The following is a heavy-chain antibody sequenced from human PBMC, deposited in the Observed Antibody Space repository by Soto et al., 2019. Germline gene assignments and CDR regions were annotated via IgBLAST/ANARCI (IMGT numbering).Heavy chain of an antibody. CDR3: ASALELSPDYYYGMDV. CDR2: IIPIFGTA. V-gene: IGHV1-69*13. Sequence: PVKVACKAFVGTFSSYAISCVRQAPGQGLEWMGGIIPIFGTANYAQKFQGRVTITADESTSTAYMELSSLRSEDTAVYYCASALELSPDYYYGMDVWGQGTTVTVSS. CDR1: VGTFSSYA. D-gene: IGHD1-7*01. J-gene: IGHJ6*02.